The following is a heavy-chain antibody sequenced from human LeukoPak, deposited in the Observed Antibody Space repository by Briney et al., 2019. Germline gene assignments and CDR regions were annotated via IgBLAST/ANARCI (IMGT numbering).Heavy chain of an antibody. CDR1: GFTFSSYA. D-gene: IGHD3-10*01. CDR3: ARSYGSGSYHDAFDI. Sequence: GRSLRLSCAASGFTFSSYAMHWVRQAPGKGLEWVAVISYDGSNKYYADSVKGRFTISRDNSKNTLYLQMNSLRAEDTAVYYCARSYGSGSYHDAFDIWGQGTMVTVSS. V-gene: IGHV3-30-3*01. CDR2: ISYDGSNK. J-gene: IGHJ3*02.